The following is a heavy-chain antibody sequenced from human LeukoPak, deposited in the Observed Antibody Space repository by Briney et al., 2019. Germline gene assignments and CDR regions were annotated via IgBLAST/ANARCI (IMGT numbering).Heavy chain of an antibody. CDR1: GFPFTSYT. CDR2: IRTSGGVL. V-gene: IGHV3-48*02. CDR3: VRDQFYAFDV. J-gene: IGHJ3*01. Sequence: GGSLVLSGAASGFPFTSYTMNWVRQAPGKGREGISYIRTSGGVLSYTDSVRGRFTISTHSAKNSLYLQMNSLRDDDTAVYYCVRDQFYAFDVWGQGTMVTVSS.